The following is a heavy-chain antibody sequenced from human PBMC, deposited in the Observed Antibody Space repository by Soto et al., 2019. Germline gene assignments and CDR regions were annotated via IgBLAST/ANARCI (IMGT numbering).Heavy chain of an antibody. CDR3: AKATATSGGAFDL. J-gene: IGHJ6*02. CDR2: ILVGGST. D-gene: IGHD1-1*01. Sequence: PGGSLRLSCAASGFICSSYDMSWVRQAPGKGLEWVSTILVGGSTHYEDSVKGRFTISRDESKNTVYLQMHSLTAGDTAVYYCAKATATSGGAFDLCGQGTTVTVSS. V-gene: IGHV3-23*01. CDR1: GFICSSYD.